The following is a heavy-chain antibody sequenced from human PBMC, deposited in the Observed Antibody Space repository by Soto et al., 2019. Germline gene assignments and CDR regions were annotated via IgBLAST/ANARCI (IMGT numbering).Heavy chain of an antibody. V-gene: IGHV3-48*02. Sequence: GGSLRLSCAVSGFTFSSFGMNWVRQAPGKGLEWISYITSDSSTRHYADFVKGRFTISRDNAKSSLYLQMNSLRDEDTAVYFCARDPDGIIDFDYWGQGTQVTVAS. D-gene: IGHD3-10*01. CDR2: ITSDSSTR. CDR3: ARDPDGIIDFDY. J-gene: IGHJ4*02. CDR1: GFTFSSFG.